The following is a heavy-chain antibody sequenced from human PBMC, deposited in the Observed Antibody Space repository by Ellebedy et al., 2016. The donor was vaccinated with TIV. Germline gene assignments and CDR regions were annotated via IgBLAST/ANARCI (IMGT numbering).Heavy chain of an antibody. CDR3: AKDRWLLD. V-gene: IGHV3-30*18. CDR1: GFVFSAYA. D-gene: IGHD2-15*01. J-gene: IGHJ4*02. Sequence: PGGSLRLSCAASGFVFSAYAMHWVRQAPGKGLEWVALISDNGSDKYYADSVKGRFAISRDNPKNTVSLQMNSLRVEDTAVYYCAKDRWLLDWGQGVLVTVSS. CDR2: ISDNGSDK.